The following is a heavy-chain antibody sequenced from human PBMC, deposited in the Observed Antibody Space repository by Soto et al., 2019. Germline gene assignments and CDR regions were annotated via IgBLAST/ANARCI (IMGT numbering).Heavy chain of an antibody. CDR3: ARDPGLAARPRGYYYGMDV. J-gene: IGHJ6*02. CDR2: ISAYNGNT. Sequence: QVQLVQSGAEVKKPGASVKVSCKASGYTFTSYGISWVRQAPGQGLEWMGWISAYNGNTNYAQKLQGRVTMTTDTSTRTAYMELRSLRSDDTAVYYCARDPGLAARPRGYYYGMDVWGQGTTVTVSS. CDR1: GYTFTSYG. D-gene: IGHD6-6*01. V-gene: IGHV1-18*01.